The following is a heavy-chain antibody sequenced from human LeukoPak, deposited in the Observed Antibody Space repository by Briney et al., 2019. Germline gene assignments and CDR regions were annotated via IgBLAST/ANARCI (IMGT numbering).Heavy chain of an antibody. Sequence: KPSETLSLTCAVYGGSFSGYYWSWIRQPPGKGLEWIGEINHSGSTNYNPSLKSRVTISVDTSKNQFSLKLSSVTAADTAVYYCARGRRKIWWLNYFDYWGQGTLVTVSS. V-gene: IGHV4-34*01. CDR3: ARGRRKIWWLNYFDY. J-gene: IGHJ4*02. CDR2: INHSGST. CDR1: GGSFSGYY. D-gene: IGHD2-8*02.